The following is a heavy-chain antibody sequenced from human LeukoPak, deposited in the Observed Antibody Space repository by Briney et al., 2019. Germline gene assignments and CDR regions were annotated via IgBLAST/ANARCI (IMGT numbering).Heavy chain of an antibody. CDR3: ATSYDMGWLIGY. J-gene: IGHJ4*02. V-gene: IGHV3-7*03. CDR1: GFTFGDTW. CDR2: IKQDGSEK. D-gene: IGHD3/OR15-3a*01. Sequence: GGSLRLSCAASGFTFGDTWMNWVRQAPGQGLEWVANIKQDGSEKFYVASVKGRFTISRDNGKSSLYLQMNSLRAEDTALYYCATSYDMGWLIGYWGQGTLVTVSS.